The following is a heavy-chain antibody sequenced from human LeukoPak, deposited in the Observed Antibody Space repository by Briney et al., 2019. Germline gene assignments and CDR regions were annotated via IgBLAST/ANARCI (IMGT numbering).Heavy chain of an antibody. CDR1: GFTFNSYA. CDR3: AKVAGGYYDSSGYSPGYFDD. Sequence: GGSLRLSCAASGFTFNSYAMGWVRQAPGKGLEWVSAISGSGGSTYYADSVKGRFTISRDNSKNTLYLQMNSLRAEDTAIYYCAKVAGGYYDSSGYSPGYFDDWGQGTLVTVSS. CDR2: ISGSGGST. V-gene: IGHV3-23*01. D-gene: IGHD3-22*01. J-gene: IGHJ4*02.